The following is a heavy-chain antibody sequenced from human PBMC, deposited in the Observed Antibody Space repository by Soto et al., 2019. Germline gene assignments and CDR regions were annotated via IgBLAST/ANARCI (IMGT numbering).Heavy chain of an antibody. CDR1: GGSIRSGSYY. Sequence: QVQLQESGPGLVKPSQTLSLTCTVSGGSIRSGSYYWSWIRQHPGKGLEWIGYIYYSGSTYYNPSRKSGVTISVDTSKNQFSLKLSSVTAADTAVYYCAGIYSGSPGGTLRYWGQGTLVTVSS. D-gene: IGHD1-26*01. J-gene: IGHJ4*02. CDR2: IYYSGST. V-gene: IGHV4-31*03. CDR3: AGIYSGSPGGTLRY.